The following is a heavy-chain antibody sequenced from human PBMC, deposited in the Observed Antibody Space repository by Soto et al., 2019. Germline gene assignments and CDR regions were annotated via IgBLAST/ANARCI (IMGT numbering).Heavy chain of an antibody. CDR2: IYTSGST. CDR3: ARGMATVTTYYYYYGMDV. J-gene: IGHJ6*02. D-gene: IGHD4-17*01. Sequence: QVQLQESGPGLVKPSETLSLTCTVSGGSISNYYWSWIRQPAGKGLEWIGRIYTSGSTNYNPSLNIRVTVSVGTSENQFSLKRSSVAAADTAVYYCARGMATVTTYYYYYGMDVRCQGTTVTVSS. CDR1: GGSISNYY. V-gene: IGHV4-4*07.